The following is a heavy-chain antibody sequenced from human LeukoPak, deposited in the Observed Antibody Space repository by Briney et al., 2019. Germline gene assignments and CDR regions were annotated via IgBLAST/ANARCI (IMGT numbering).Heavy chain of an antibody. CDR1: GGSFSGYY. Sequence: SETLSLTCAVYGGSFSGYYWSWIRQPPGKGLEWIGEINHSGSTNYNPSLKSRVTISVDTSKNQFSLKLSSVTAADTAVYYCAREITSSGYYSGFDYWGQGTLVTVSS. J-gene: IGHJ4*02. V-gene: IGHV4-34*01. D-gene: IGHD3-22*01. CDR3: AREITSSGYYSGFDY. CDR2: INHSGST.